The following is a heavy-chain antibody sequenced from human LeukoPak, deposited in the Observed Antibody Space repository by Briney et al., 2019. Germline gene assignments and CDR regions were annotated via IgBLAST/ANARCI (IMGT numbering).Heavy chain of an antibody. Sequence: PWASVKVSCKASGYTFTSYYMHWVRQAPGQGLEWMGIINPSGGSTSYAQKFQGRVTMTRDTSTSTVYMELSSLRSEDTAVYYCASGRRLRYFDWLSLGNAFDIWGQGTMVTVSS. CDR1: GYTFTSYY. J-gene: IGHJ3*02. D-gene: IGHD3-9*01. CDR2: INPSGGST. V-gene: IGHV1-46*01. CDR3: ASGRRLRYFDWLSLGNAFDI.